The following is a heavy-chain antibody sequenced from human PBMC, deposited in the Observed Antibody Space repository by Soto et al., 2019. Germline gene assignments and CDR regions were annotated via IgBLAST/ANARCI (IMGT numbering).Heavy chain of an antibody. V-gene: IGHV6-1*01. D-gene: IGHD2-2*01. J-gene: IGHJ6*03. CDR2: TYYRSKWYN. CDR3: ARGGSIVVVPAGTYVGPGPSYYYMDV. CDR1: GDSVSSNSAA. Sequence: QSQTLSLTCAISGDSVSSNSAAWNWIRQSPSRGLEWLGRTYYRSKWYNDYAVSVKSRITINPDTSKNQFSLQLNSVTPEDTAVYYCARGGSIVVVPAGTYVGPGPSYYYMDVWGKGTTVTVSS.